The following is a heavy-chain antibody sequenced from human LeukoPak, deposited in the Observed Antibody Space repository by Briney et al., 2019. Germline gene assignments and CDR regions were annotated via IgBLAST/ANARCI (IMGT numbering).Heavy chain of an antibody. J-gene: IGHJ4*02. Sequence: SETLSLTCTVSGGSISNYYWSWIPQPAGKGLEWIGRISASGNTNYNPSLKSRVTMSVDTSMNLFALKLSSVTAADTAVYYCARQGVATAIDYWGQGTLVTVSS. CDR1: GGSISNYY. D-gene: IGHD2-21*02. CDR3: ARQGVATAIDY. V-gene: IGHV4-4*07. CDR2: ISASGNT.